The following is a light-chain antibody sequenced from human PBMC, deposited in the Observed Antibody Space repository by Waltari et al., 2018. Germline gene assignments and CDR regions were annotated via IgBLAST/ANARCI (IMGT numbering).Light chain of an antibody. V-gene: IGLV2-14*01. CDR3: SSYTSSSTYVV. J-gene: IGLJ2*01. CDR1: SSDVGGYNY. CDR2: DVS. Sequence: QSALTQPASVSGSPGQSITISCTGTSSDVGGYNYVSWYQQHPGKAPKLMIYDVSKRPSVVSNRFSGSKSGNMASLTISGLQAEDEADYYCSSYTSSSTYVVFGGGTKLTVL.